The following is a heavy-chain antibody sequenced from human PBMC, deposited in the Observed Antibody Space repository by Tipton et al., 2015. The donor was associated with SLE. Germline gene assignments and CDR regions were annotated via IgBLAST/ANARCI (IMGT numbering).Heavy chain of an antibody. Sequence: QLVQSGAEVKKPGASVKVSCKASGDTFTTDYMHWLRQVPGQGFEWMGIINPSRGTTSYAQKFQGRVSMTRDTSTSTVYMELSSLRSEDTAVYYCARVKQQLVIDFWGQGTLVTVSS. CDR1: GDTFTTDY. CDR2: INPSRGTT. CDR3: ARVKQQLVIDF. D-gene: IGHD6-13*01. V-gene: IGHV1-46*01. J-gene: IGHJ4*02.